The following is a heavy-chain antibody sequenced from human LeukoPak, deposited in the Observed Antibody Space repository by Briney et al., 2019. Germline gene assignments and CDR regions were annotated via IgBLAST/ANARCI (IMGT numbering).Heavy chain of an antibody. CDR3: ARSSGGALRDGFDV. Sequence: GGSLRLSCAASGFTFSDYTMTWVRQAPGKGLGCVSSISVTSSYIYYADSMKGRFTISRDHAKNSLYLQMNSLRAEDTSLYSCARSSGGALRDGFDVWGQGTMVTVSS. J-gene: IGHJ3*01. CDR1: GFTFSDYT. CDR2: ISVTSSYI. V-gene: IGHV3-21*01. D-gene: IGHD3-10*01.